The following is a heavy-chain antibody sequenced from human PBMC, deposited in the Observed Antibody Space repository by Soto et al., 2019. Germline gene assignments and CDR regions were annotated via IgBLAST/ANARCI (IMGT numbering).Heavy chain of an antibody. CDR3: AGTWAYYGSGSNYKLFDY. J-gene: IGHJ4*02. CDR2: IYSGGST. CDR1: GFTVSSNY. Sequence: GGSLRLSCAASGFTVSSNYMSWVRQAPGKGLEWVSVIYSGGSTYYPDSVKGRFTISRDNSKNTLYLQMNSLRAEDTAVYYCAGTWAYYGSGSNYKLFDYWGQGTLVTVSS. D-gene: IGHD3-10*01. V-gene: IGHV3-66*01.